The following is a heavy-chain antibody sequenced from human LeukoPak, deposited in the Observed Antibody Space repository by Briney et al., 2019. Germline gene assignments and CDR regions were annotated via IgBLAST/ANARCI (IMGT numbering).Heavy chain of an antibody. CDR3: ARDRDGGSGAFDY. V-gene: IGHV3-21*01. Sequence: GGSLRLSCAASGFTFSSYSMNWVRQAPGKGLEWVSSISSSSSYIYYADSVKGRFTISRDNAKNSLYLQMNSLRAEDTAVYYCARDRDGGSGAFDYWGQGTLVTVS. CDR2: ISSSSSYI. J-gene: IGHJ4*02. D-gene: IGHD1-26*01. CDR1: GFTFSSYS.